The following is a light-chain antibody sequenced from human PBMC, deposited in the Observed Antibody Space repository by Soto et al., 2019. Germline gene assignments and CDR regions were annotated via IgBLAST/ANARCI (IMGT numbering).Light chain of an antibody. V-gene: IGKV3-20*01. J-gene: IGKJ5*01. CDR2: AVS. CDR3: QQYGGSPIT. Sequence: IVLTQSPGTLSLSPWERATLSCRAGQSVSSNYLAWYQQKPGQAPRLLIYAVSSRATGIPDRFSGSGSGTDFTLTIDGLEPEDFAVYYCQQYGGSPITFGLGTRLE. CDR1: QSVSSNY.